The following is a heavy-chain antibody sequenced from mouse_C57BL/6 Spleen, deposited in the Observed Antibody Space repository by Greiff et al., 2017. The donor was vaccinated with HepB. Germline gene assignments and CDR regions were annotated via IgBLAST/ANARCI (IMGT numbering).Heavy chain of an antibody. D-gene: IGHD1-1*01. V-gene: IGHV1-55*01. CDR1: GYTFTSYW. J-gene: IGHJ2*01. Sequence: QVQLQQSGAELVKPGASVKMSCKASGYTFTSYWITWVKQRPGQGLEWIGDIYPGSGSTNYNEKFKSKATLTVDTSSSTAYMQLSSLTSEDSAVYYCARNPPFTTVVATDYWGQGTTLTVSS. CDR3: ARNPPFTTVVATDY. CDR2: IYPGSGST.